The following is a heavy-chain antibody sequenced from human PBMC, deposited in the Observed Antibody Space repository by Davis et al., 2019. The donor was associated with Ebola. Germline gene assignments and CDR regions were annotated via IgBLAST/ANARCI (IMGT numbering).Heavy chain of an antibody. CDR2: MNPNSGYT. J-gene: IGHJ5*02. D-gene: IGHD6-6*01. CDR3: ARGRAARRGWWFDP. V-gene: IGHV1-8*02. Sequence: ASVKVSCKTSGYTFTAYYIHWVRQATGQGLEWMGWMNPNSGYTGYAQKFQGRVTMTRNTSISTAYMELSSLRSEDTAVYYCARGRAARRGWWFDPWGQGTLVTVSS. CDR1: GYTFTAYY.